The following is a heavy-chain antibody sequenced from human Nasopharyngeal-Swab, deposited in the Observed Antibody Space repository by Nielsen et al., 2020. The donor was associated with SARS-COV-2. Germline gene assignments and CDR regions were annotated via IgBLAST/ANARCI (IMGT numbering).Heavy chain of an antibody. CDR2: IYYSGST. CDR3: ARGGYSSGWVVY. Sequence: SETLSLTCTDSGGSISSSSYYWGWIRQPPGKGLEWIGSIYYSGSTYYNPSLKSRVTISVDTSKNQFSLKLSSVTAADTAVYYCARGGYSSGWVVYWGQGTLVTVSS. V-gene: IGHV4-39*07. CDR1: GGSISSSSYY. J-gene: IGHJ4*02. D-gene: IGHD6-19*01.